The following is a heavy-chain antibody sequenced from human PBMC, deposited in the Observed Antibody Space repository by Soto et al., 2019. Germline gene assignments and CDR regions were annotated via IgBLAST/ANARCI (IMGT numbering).Heavy chain of an antibody. V-gene: IGHV6-1*01. CDR2: TYFRAKSYN. Sequence: RTLSLTCAISGDSASSNSTAWNSIRPSPSKGLEWLRRTYFRAKSYNDYAVAVKSRITSNPHTSKNQFSLQRNSVTPGHTAVYYCARDRSGMDVWGQGTTVTVYS. CDR1: GDSASSNSTA. CDR3: ARDRSGMDV. J-gene: IGHJ6*02.